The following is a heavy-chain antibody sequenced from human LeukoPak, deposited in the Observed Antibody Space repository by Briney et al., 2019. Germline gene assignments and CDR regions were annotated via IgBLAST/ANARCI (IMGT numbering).Heavy chain of an antibody. CDR1: GGSFSGYY. V-gene: IGHV4-34*01. CDR2: INHSGST. CDR3: ARGRLGYCSGGSCYPAFDY. Sequence: PSETLSLTCAVYGGSFSGYYWSWIRQPPGKGLEWIGEINHSGSTNYNPSLKGRVTISVDTSKNQFSLKLSSVTAADTAVYYCARGRLGYCSGGSCYPAFDYWGQGTLVTVSS. D-gene: IGHD2-15*01. J-gene: IGHJ4*02.